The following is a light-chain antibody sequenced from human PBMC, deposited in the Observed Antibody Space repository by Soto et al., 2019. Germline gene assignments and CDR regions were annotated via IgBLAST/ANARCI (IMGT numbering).Light chain of an antibody. J-gene: IGLJ1*01. CDR2: QDN. CDR3: QAWDSTTSYV. Sequence: SYELTQPPSVSVSPEQTATIPCSGDNLGNKYVCWYQQKPGQSPTLVIYQDNMRPSGIPERFSGSNSGNTATLTISVTQPMDEADYYCQAWDSTTSYVFGPGTKLTVL. CDR1: NLGNKY. V-gene: IGLV3-1*01.